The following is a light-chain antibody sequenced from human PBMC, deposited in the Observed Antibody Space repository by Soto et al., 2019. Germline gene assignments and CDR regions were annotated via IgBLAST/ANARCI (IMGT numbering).Light chain of an antibody. CDR3: QQYNNSPPA. Sequence: EIVMTQSPATLSVSPGERATLSCRASQSVSSNLAWYQQKPGQAPRLLIYGASTRATGIPARFSGSGSGTEFTLTISSLQSEDFAVYYCQQYNNSPPAFGKGTRWISN. CDR1: QSVSSN. V-gene: IGKV3-15*01. CDR2: GAS. J-gene: IGKJ1*01.